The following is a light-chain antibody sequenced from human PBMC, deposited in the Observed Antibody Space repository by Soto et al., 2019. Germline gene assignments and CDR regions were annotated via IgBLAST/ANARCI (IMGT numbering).Light chain of an antibody. CDR2: AAS. V-gene: IGKV1-9*01. Sequence: DIQLTQSPSFLSASVGDRVTITCRASQGISSYLAWYQQKPGKAPKLLIYAASTLQSGVPSRFSGSGSGTEVTLTISSLQPADFATYYCQQLNSYPLTFGGGTKVEIK. CDR3: QQLNSYPLT. CDR1: QGISSY. J-gene: IGKJ4*01.